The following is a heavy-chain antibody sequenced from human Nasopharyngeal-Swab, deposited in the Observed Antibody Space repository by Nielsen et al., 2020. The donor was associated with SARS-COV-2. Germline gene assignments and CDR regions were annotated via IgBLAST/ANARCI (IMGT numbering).Heavy chain of an antibody. CDR2: IYPCDSDT. CDR1: GYSFTSYW. Sequence: GESLKISCKGSGYSFTSYWIGWVRQMPGKGLELMGIIYPCDSDTRYSPSFQGQVTISADKSISTAYLQWSSLKASDTAMYYCARLRYSSGWPAAFDYWGQGTLVTVSS. CDR3: ARLRYSSGWPAAFDY. V-gene: IGHV5-51*01. J-gene: IGHJ4*02. D-gene: IGHD6-19*01.